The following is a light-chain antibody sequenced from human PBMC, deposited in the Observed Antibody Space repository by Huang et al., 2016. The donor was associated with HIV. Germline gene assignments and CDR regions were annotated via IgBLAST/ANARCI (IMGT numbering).Light chain of an antibody. CDR1: QGISNY. CDR2: GAS. J-gene: IGKJ1*01. CDR3: QRYNSAPRA. V-gene: IGKV1-27*01. Sequence: DFQMTQSPSSLSASVGDRVTITCRASQGISNYLAWYQQKPGKVPKLLIYGASTLQSGVPSRFSGTGSGTDFTLTISSLQPEDVATYYCQRYNSAPRAFGQGTKVEIK.